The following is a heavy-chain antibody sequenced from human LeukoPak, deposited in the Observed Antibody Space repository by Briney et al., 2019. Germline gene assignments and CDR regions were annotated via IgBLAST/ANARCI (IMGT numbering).Heavy chain of an antibody. CDR3: ASVGDSSGYYWFDP. V-gene: IGHV1-18*01. Sequence: VASVKVSCKASGYTFTSYGISWVRQAPGQGLEWMGWISAYNGNTTYAQKLQGRVTMTTDTSTSTAYMELRSLRSDDTAVYYCASVGDSSGYYWFDPWGQGTLVTVSS. CDR1: GYTFTSYG. D-gene: IGHD3-22*01. J-gene: IGHJ5*02. CDR2: ISAYNGNT.